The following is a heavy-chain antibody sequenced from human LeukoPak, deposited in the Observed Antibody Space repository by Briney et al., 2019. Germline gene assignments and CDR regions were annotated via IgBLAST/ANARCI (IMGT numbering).Heavy chain of an antibody. CDR3: ARDRGYGYGFFDY. V-gene: IGHV3-53*01. Sequence: GGSLRLSCAASGFTVRSIYMTWVRQAPGKGLEWVSSFYSGGSSYYADSVKGRFIISRDSSTDPLYLQMNSLRVEDTAVYFCARDRGYGYGFFDYWGQGTLVTVSS. CDR2: FYSGGSS. D-gene: IGHD5-18*01. J-gene: IGHJ4*02. CDR1: GFTVRSIY.